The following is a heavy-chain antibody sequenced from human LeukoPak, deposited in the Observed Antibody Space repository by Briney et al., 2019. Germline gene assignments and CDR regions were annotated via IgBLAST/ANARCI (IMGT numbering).Heavy chain of an antibody. CDR3: GAWQNRLFDY. CDR2: ISYSGST. D-gene: IGHD2/OR15-2a*01. V-gene: IGHV4-61*08. CDR1: RGSVSSGDYY. J-gene: IGHJ4*02. Sequence: SETLSLTCTVSRGSVSSGDYYWTWIRQPPGKGLEWIGYISYSGSTNYNPSLKSRVTISIDTSKIQISLKLSSVTAADTAVYYCGAWQNRLFDYWGQGTLVTVSS.